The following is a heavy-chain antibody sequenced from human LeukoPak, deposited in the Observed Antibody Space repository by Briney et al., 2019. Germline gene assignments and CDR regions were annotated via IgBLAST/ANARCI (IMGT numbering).Heavy chain of an antibody. V-gene: IGHV4-59*01. CDR1: GGSIRSYY. Sequence: PSETLSLTCTVSGGSIRSYYWGWIRQPPGEGLGWIGYVFHSGSTNYHPSLESRVTISADTSKNQFSLKLSSVTAADTAVYYCARGLMVRGAYFDYWGQGTLVTVSS. D-gene: IGHD3-10*01. CDR2: VFHSGST. CDR3: ARGLMVRGAYFDY. J-gene: IGHJ4*02.